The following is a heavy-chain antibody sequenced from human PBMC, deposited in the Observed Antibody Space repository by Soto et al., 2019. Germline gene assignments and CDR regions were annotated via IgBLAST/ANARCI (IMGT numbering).Heavy chain of an antibody. CDR2: IYYSGST. CDR1: GGSISSGGYY. D-gene: IGHD4-17*01. J-gene: IGHJ4*02. CDR3: GMTARNYGVVLLDY. V-gene: IGHV4-31*03. Sequence: PSETLSLTCTVSGGSISSGGYYWSWIRQHPGKGLEWIGYIYYSGSTYYNPSLKSRVTISVDTSKNQFSLKLSSVTAADTAVYYCGMTARNYGVVLLDYWGQGTLVTVSS.